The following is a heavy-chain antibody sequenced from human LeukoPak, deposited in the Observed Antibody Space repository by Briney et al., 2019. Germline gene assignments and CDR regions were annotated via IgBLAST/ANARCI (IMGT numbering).Heavy chain of an antibody. V-gene: IGHV3-30*04. J-gene: IGHJ4*02. Sequence: GSLRLSCAASGFTFSSYAMHWVRQAPGKGLEWVAVISYDGSNKYYADSVKGRFTISRGNSKNTLYLQMNSLRAEDTAVYYCARGHPFDYWGQGTLVTVSS. CDR1: GFTFSSYA. CDR3: ARGHPFDY. CDR2: ISYDGSNK.